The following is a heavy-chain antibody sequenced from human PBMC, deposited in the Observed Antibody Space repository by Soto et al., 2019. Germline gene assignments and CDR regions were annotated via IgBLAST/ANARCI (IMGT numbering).Heavy chain of an antibody. V-gene: IGHV4-39*02. CDR2: IYYSGST. CDR1: GGSISSSSYY. J-gene: IGHJ6*03. CDR3: ARDCSGGFYYYYMDV. Sequence: SETLSLTCTVSGGSISSSSYYWGWIRQPPGKGLEWIGSIYYSGSTYYNPSLKSRVTISVDTSKNQFSLKLSSVTAADTAVYYCARDCSGGFYYYYMDVWGKGTTVTVSS. D-gene: IGHD2-15*01.